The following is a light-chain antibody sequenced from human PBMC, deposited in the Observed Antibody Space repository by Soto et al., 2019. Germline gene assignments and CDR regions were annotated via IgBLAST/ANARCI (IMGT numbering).Light chain of an antibody. CDR2: DAS. Sequence: DIQMTQSPSTLSASVGDRVTITCRASQGISIWLAWNQQKPGKAPRLLIYDASTLESGVPSSFSGSRSGTEFTLTISSPQPDDFATYYCQVYTSWTFGQGTKVDIK. CDR1: QGISIW. V-gene: IGKV1-5*01. CDR3: QVYTSWT. J-gene: IGKJ1*01.